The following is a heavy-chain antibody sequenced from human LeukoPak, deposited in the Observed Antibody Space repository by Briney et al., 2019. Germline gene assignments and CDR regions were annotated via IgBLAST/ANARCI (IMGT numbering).Heavy chain of an antibody. CDR2: IYSGGRT. Sequence: PGGSLRLSCAASGFTVSTNHMSWVRQAPGKGLEWVSVIYSGGRTYYADSVKGRFTISRDNSKNTLYLQVNSLRAEDTAVYYCARAPWDYYYDSLHYFDYWGQGTLVTVSS. CDR1: GFTVSTNH. V-gene: IGHV3-66*01. J-gene: IGHJ4*02. CDR3: ARAPWDYYYDSLHYFDY. D-gene: IGHD3-22*01.